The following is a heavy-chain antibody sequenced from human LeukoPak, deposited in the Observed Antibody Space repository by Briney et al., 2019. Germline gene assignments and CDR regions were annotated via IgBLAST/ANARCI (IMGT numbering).Heavy chain of an antibody. D-gene: IGHD5-18*01. CDR3: ARDRGQLWFDY. J-gene: IGHJ4*02. CDR1: GYTFTSYY. CDR2: ISAYNGNT. Sequence: GASVRVSCKASGYTFTSYYMHWVRQAPGQGLEWMGWISAYNGNTNYAQKLQGRVTMTTDTSTSTAYMELRSLRSDDTAVYYCARDRGQLWFDYWGQGTLVTVSS. V-gene: IGHV1-18*04.